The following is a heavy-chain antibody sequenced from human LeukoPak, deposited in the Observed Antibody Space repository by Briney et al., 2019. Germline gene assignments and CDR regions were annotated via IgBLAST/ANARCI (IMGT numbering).Heavy chain of an antibody. D-gene: IGHD4-17*01. V-gene: IGHV4-39*01. J-gene: IGHJ4*02. Sequence: SETLSLTCTVSGGSISSSSYYWGWIRQPPGKGLEWIGSIYYSGSTYYNPSLKSRVTISVDTSKNQFSLKLSSVTAADTAVYYCARQGGDGDYIFDYWGQGTLVTVSS. CDR3: ARQGGDGDYIFDY. CDR2: IYYSGST. CDR1: GGSISSSSYY.